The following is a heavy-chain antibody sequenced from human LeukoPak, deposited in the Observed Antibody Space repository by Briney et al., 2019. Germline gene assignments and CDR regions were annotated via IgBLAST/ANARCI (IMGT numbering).Heavy chain of an antibody. J-gene: IGHJ5*02. CDR2: INGRGDET. V-gene: IGHV3-23*01. Sequence: GGCLRLSCAASGFTVTNYGMVWVRQAPGKGLEWVSSINGRGDETHHADSVKGRFTISRDNSKNTLYLQMNSLRAEDTALYYCAKGGAINGWYWFDALGPGTPASLSS. CDR3: AKGGAINGWYWFDA. CDR1: GFTVTNYG. D-gene: IGHD6-19*01.